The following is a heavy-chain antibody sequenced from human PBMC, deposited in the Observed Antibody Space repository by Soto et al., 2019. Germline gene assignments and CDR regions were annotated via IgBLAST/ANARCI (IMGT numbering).Heavy chain of an antibody. J-gene: IGHJ4*02. CDR3: ARVIVDGGNPYFDY. CDR2: INAGNGNT. Sequence: ASVKVSCKASGYTFTSYAMHWVRQAPGQRLEWMGWINAGNGNTKYSQKFQGRVTITRDTSASTAYMELSRLRSDDTAVYYCARVIVDGGNPYFDYWGQGTLVTVSS. V-gene: IGHV1-3*01. CDR1: GYTFTSYA. D-gene: IGHD2-15*01.